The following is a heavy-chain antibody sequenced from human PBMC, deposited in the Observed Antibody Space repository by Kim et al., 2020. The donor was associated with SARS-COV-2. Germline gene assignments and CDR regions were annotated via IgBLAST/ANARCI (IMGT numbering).Heavy chain of an antibody. V-gene: IGHV3-49*03. CDR2: IRSKAYGGTT. CDR3: TRVHPLTTHPGYVDIVVTGDFDY. D-gene: IGHD5-12*01. CDR1: GFTFGDYA. J-gene: IGHJ4*02. Sequence: GGSLRLSCTASGFTFGDYAMSWFRQAPGKGLEWVGFIRSKAYGGTTEYAASVKGRFTISRDDSKSIAYLQMNSLKTEDTAVYYCTRVHPLTTHPGYVDIVVTGDFDYWGQGTLVTVSS.